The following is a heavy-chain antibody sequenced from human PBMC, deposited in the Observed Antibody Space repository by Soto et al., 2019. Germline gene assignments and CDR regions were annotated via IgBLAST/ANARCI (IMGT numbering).Heavy chain of an antibody. D-gene: IGHD2-21*02. CDR3: ARGDGDTLDY. CDR2: INDYIAKT. Sequence: QVQLVQSGGEVKKPGASVKVSYKASGYTFINYGITWVRQAPGQGLEWLAGINDYIAKTDNAQKVQGRVTMTADTSTSTAYLELRSLTSDDTAVYYCARGDGDTLDYWGQGTVVTVSS. J-gene: IGHJ4*02. V-gene: IGHV1-18*01. CDR1: GYTFINYG.